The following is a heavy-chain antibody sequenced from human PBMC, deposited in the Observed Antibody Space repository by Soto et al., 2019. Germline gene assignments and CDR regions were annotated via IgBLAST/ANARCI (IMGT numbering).Heavy chain of an antibody. CDR2: IYHSGRT. V-gene: IGHV4-38-2*01. Sequence: SETLSLTCAVSGYSISNGYYWGWIRQPPGKGLEWIGSIYHSGRTYYNPSLKSRVTISVDTSKNQFSLKLSSVTAADTALHYCARAIYYYDSNVYTWHFYSWGQGTLVTVSS. D-gene: IGHD3-22*01. J-gene: IGHJ4*02. CDR3: ARAIYYYDSNVYTWHFYS. CDR1: GYSISNGYY.